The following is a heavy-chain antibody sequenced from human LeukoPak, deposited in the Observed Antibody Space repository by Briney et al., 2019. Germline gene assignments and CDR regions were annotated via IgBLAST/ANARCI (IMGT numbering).Heavy chain of an antibody. CDR2: IYWDDDK. CDR3: AHRPYISGWYYFDY. CDR1: GGSISSNNYY. Sequence: TLSLTCTVSGGSISSNNYYWGWIRQPPGKALEWLALIYWDDDKRYSPSLKSRLTITKDPSKNQVVLTMTNMDPVDTATYYCAHRPYISGWYYFDYWGRGTLVTVSS. J-gene: IGHJ4*02. D-gene: IGHD6-19*01. V-gene: IGHV2-5*02.